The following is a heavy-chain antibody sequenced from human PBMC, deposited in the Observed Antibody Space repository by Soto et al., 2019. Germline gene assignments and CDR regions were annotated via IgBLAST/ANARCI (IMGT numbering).Heavy chain of an antibody. D-gene: IGHD4-17*01. CDR1: GGSISSGGYY. CDR3: ARVDYGDYYLDY. V-gene: IGHV4-31*03. Sequence: SETLSLTCTVSGGSISSGGYYWSWIRQHPGKGLEWIGYIYYSGSTYYNPSLKSRVTISVDTSKNQFSLKLSSVTAADTAVYYCARVDYGDYYLDYWGQGTLVTVSS. CDR2: IYYSGST. J-gene: IGHJ4*02.